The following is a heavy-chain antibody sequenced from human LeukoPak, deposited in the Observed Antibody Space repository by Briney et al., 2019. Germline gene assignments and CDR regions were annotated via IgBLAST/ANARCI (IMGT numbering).Heavy chain of an antibody. CDR2: ISGSGGST. J-gene: IGHJ3*02. V-gene: IGHV3-23*01. D-gene: IGHD6-6*01. CDR3: AKMEEQLNDAFDI. Sequence: GGSLRLSCAASGFTFSSYAMSGVRQAPGKGLEWVSAISGSGGSTYYADSVKGRFTISRDNSKNTLYLQMNSLRAEDTAVYYCAKMEEQLNDAFDIWGQGTMVTVSS. CDR1: GFTFSSYA.